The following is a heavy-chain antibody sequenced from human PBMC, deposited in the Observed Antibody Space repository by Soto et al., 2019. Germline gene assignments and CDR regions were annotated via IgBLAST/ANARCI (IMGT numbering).Heavy chain of an antibody. CDR1: GYSFTAYW. CDR2: IDPSDSYV. CDR3: TRRASSSFDHFDF. D-gene: IGHD2-2*01. Sequence: GESLKISCQASGYSFTAYWITWVRQMPGKGLEWMATIDPSDSYVDYSPSFRGHVTFSVDRSITTVYLQWNSLKASDSAMYFCTRRASSSFDHFDFWGQGALVTVSS. J-gene: IGHJ4*02. V-gene: IGHV5-10-1*01.